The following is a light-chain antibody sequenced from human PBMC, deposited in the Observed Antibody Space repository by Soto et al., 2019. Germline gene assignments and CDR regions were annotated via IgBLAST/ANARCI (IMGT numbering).Light chain of an antibody. Sequence: DIQMTQSPSTLSASVGDRVTITCRASQSISGYLAWYQQKPGKAPNLLMYQASTLQSGVPSRFSGSGFGTEFTLTISSLHPDDFAPYSCQQYLRYPLTFGQGTRLEIK. J-gene: IGKJ5*01. V-gene: IGKV1-5*03. CDR3: QQYLRYPLT. CDR1: QSISGY. CDR2: QAS.